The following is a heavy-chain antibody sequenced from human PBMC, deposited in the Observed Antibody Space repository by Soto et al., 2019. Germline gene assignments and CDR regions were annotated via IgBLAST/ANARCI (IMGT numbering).Heavy chain of an antibody. CDR2: INHSGST. Sequence: SETLSLTCAVYGGSFSGYYWNWILQPPGKGLEWIGEINHSGSTNYNPSLKSRVTISVDTSKNQFSLKLSSVTAADTAVYCCARGYGGNFDSGGQGPLFTVS. V-gene: IGHV4-34*01. D-gene: IGHD3-10*01. CDR1: GGSFSGYY. J-gene: IGHJ4*02. CDR3: ARGYGGNFDS.